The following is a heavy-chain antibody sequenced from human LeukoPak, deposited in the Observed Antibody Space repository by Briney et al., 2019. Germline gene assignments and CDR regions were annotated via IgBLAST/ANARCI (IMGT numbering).Heavy chain of an antibody. Sequence: GGSLRLSCVASGFTFSSYSMNWVRQAPGKGLEWVSTISASGDNTYYADSVKGRLTISRDNSKNTLYLQMSGLSAEDTAVYYCAKAAAVMGGAFDIWGQGTMVTVSS. D-gene: IGHD6-13*01. J-gene: IGHJ3*02. CDR2: ISASGDNT. CDR3: AKAAAVMGGAFDI. CDR1: GFTFSSYS. V-gene: IGHV3-23*01.